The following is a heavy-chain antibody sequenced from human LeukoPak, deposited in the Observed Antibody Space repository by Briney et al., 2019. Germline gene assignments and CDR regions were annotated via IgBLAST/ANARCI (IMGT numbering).Heavy chain of an antibody. V-gene: IGHV3-48*02. J-gene: IGHJ4*02. CDR1: GITFSGYS. CDR3: AGVGGATAVTMYFEY. CDR2: MTTSGNTI. D-gene: IGHD1-26*01. Sequence: GGSLRLSCVVSGITFSGYSMIWVRQAPGKGLEWLSFMTTSGNTIFYAESVKERFTISRDNAKKTLYLQMNSLRDEDTAVYYCAGVGGATAVTMYFEYWGQGTLVTVSS.